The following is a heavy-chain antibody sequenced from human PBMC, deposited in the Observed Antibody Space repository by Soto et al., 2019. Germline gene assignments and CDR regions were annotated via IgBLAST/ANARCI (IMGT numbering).Heavy chain of an antibody. J-gene: IGHJ6*03. CDR2: ISSSSSTI. D-gene: IGHD3-10*01. Sequence: GGSLRLSCAASGFTFSSYSMNWVRQAPGKGLEWVSYISSSSSTIYYADSVKGRFTISRDNAKNSLYLQMNSLRDEDTAVYYCARDSYYGSGRGHMDVWGKGTTVTVSS. V-gene: IGHV3-48*02. CDR3: ARDSYYGSGRGHMDV. CDR1: GFTFSSYS.